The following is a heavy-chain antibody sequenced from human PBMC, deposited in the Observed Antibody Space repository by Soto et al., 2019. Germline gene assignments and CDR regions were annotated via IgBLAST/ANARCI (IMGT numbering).Heavy chain of an antibody. CDR1: GFTFSRDG. V-gene: IGHV3-23*01. CDR2: ITDNGGST. Sequence: LRLSCAASGFTFSRDGMSWVRQAPGKGLEWVSLITDNGGSTYYADSVKGRFTISRDNTKNTLFLQMNSLRAEDTAVYYCAKERAPTTAFDYWGQGALVTVSS. D-gene: IGHD5-12*01. CDR3: AKERAPTTAFDY. J-gene: IGHJ4*02.